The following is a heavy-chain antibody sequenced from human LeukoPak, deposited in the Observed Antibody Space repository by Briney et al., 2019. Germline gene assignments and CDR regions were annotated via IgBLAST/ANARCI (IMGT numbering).Heavy chain of an antibody. CDR2: IYYSGST. V-gene: IGHV4-59*01. CDR3: ARAKVDTAMVTENFDY. J-gene: IGHJ4*02. CDR1: GGSISSYY. Sequence: PSETLSLTCTVSGGSISSYYWSWTRQPPGKGLEWIGYIYYSGSTNYNPSLKSRVTISVGTSKNQFSLKLSSVTAADTAVYYCARAKVDTAMVTENFDYWGQGTLVTVSS. D-gene: IGHD5-18*01.